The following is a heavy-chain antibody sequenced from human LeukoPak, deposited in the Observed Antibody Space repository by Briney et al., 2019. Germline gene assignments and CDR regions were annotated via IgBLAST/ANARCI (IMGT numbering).Heavy chain of an antibody. J-gene: IGHJ3*02. CDR2: ISGSGGNT. CDR3: AKHLQGYCSSSNCYARAFDI. D-gene: IGHD2-2*01. V-gene: IGHV3-23*01. Sequence: GGSLRLSCAASGFTFSSYGMSWVRQAPGKGLEWVSAISGSGGNTYYGDSVKGRLTISRDNSKNTLYLQMNSLRAEDTAVYYCAKHLQGYCSSSNCYARAFDIWGQGTMVTVSS. CDR1: GFTFSSYG.